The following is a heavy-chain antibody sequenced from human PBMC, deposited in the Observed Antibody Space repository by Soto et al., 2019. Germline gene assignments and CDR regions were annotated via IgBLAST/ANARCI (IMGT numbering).Heavy chain of an antibody. CDR1: GGAIGGYY. D-gene: IGHD6-19*01. CDR3: ARHGSDSGWLFFYP. J-gene: IGHJ5*02. Sequence: SETLSLTCSLSGGAIGGYYWSWIRQPPGKALEWIGYVSYSGSTDYHPSLKSRVSISIDTSKNQFSLKMISVTAADTAVYYCARHGSDSGWLFFYPWGKGALVNVS. V-gene: IGHV4-59*08. CDR2: VSYSGST.